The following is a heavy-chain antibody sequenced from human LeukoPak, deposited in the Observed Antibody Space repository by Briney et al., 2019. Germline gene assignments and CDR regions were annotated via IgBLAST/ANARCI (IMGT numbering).Heavy chain of an antibody. Sequence: GGSLRLSCAASGFTFSSYAMSRVRQAPGKGLEWVSAISGSGGSTFYADSVKGRFTISRDNSKNTLYLQMNSLRAGDTAVYYCATDIVVVPAAVSQIDYWGQGTLVTVSS. J-gene: IGHJ4*02. CDR1: GFTFSSYA. CDR3: ATDIVVVPAAVSQIDY. V-gene: IGHV3-23*01. D-gene: IGHD2-2*01. CDR2: ISGSGGST.